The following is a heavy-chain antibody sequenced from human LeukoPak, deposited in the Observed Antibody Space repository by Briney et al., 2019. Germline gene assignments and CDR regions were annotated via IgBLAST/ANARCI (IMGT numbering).Heavy chain of an antibody. CDR1: GATFSSFA. D-gene: IGHD2/OR15-2a*01. Sequence: GASVKLSCKVSGATFSSFAISWVRQAPGQGLEWMGRIIPIFGTAKYAQKFQGRVTTTTDDSTSTAFMKQSSMRSEDTAVYYCARSGSLVMAYYFDYWGQGTLVTVSS. CDR2: IIPIFGTA. V-gene: IGHV1-69*05. CDR3: ARSGSLVMAYYFDY. J-gene: IGHJ4*02.